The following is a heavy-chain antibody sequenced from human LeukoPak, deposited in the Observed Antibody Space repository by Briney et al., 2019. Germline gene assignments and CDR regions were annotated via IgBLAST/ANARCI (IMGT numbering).Heavy chain of an antibody. CDR1: GFTFSSYS. D-gene: IGHD6-19*01. Sequence: GGSLRLSCAASGFTFSSYSMNWVRQAPGKGLEWVSYISSSSSSTIYYADSVKGRFTISRDDAKNSLYLQMNSLRAEDTALYYCAKASSYSSGWYWIDYWGQGTLVTVSS. V-gene: IGHV3-48*04. CDR3: AKASSYSSGWYWIDY. CDR2: ISSSSSSTI. J-gene: IGHJ4*02.